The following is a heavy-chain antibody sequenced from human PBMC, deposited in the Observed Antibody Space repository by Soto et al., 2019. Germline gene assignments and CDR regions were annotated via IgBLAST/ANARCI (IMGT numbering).Heavy chain of an antibody. D-gene: IGHD3-9*01. V-gene: IGHV3-48*02. J-gene: IGHJ4*02. CDR2: ISSSSSTI. CDR1: GFTFSSYS. Sequence: GSLRLSCAASGFTFSSYSMNWVRQAPGKGLEWVSYISSSSSTIYYADSVKGRFTISRDNAKNSLYLQMNSLRDEDTAVYYCARTVLGLRYFDWLLYFDYWGQGTLVTVSS. CDR3: ARTVLGLRYFDWLLYFDY.